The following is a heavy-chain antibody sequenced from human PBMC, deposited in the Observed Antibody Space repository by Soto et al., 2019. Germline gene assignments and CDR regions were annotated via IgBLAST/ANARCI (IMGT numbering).Heavy chain of an antibody. D-gene: IGHD4-17*01. J-gene: IGHJ3*01. V-gene: IGHV4-59*03. Sequence: SETLSLTCTASRGSINNYYWTLIRQPPGKGLEWIGYVSYSGRTNYNPSLKSRVNMFVDKSKNQFSLNLTSVTAAHTAVYYCAGLQYTVVTAMDVWAQGTMVNVSS. CDR1: RGSINNYY. CDR3: AGLQYTVVTAMDV. CDR2: VSYSGRT.